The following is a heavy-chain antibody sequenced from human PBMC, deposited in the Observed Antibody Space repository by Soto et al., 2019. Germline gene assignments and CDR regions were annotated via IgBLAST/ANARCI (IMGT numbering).Heavy chain of an antibody. D-gene: IGHD5-12*01. CDR1: GYTFFTYD. CDR3: ARRHGPTTSENGFDP. J-gene: IGHJ5*02. Sequence: ASVKVSCKASGYTFFTYDISWVRQAPGQGLEWMGWISTYSGDTKYAQKFQGRVTMTTDTSTTTAYLELRSLRSHDTPVYHCARRHGPTTSENGFDPWGQGTLVTVSS. V-gene: IGHV1-18*01. CDR2: ISTYSGDT.